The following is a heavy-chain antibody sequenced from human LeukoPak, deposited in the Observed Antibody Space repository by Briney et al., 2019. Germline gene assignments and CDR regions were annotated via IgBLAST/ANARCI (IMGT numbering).Heavy chain of an antibody. D-gene: IGHD1-26*01. CDR1: GASISSSTYY. J-gene: IGHJ6*03. CDR2: IYYSGST. CDR3: ARLDSGTYYYYYYYMDV. Sequence: PSETLSLTCTVSGASISSSTYYWGWIRQPPGKGLEWIGSIYYSGSTYYNPSPKSRVTISVDTSNNQFSLKLTSVTAADTAVYYCARLDSGTYYYYYYYMDVWGKGTTVTVSS. V-gene: IGHV4-39*01.